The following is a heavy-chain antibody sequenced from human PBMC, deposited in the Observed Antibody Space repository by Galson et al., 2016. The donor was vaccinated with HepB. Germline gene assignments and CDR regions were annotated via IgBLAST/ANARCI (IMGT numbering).Heavy chain of an antibody. J-gene: IGHJ4*02. Sequence: SLRLSCAASGFIFSGYSMNWVRQAPGKGLEWVSSISSESAYIYYADSVKGRSTIFRDNAKNSLDLEMSSLRAEDTAVYYCVRGETRGTSTGFDHWGQGILVTVSS. CDR1: GFIFSGYS. D-gene: IGHD1-1*01. V-gene: IGHV3-21*06. CDR3: VRGETRGTSTGFDH. CDR2: ISSESAYI.